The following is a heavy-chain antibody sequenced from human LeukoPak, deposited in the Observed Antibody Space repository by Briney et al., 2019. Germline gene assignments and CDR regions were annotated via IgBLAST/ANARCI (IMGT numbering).Heavy chain of an antibody. J-gene: IGHJ4*02. Sequence: GASVKVSCKASVGTFSSYAISWVRQAPGPGLEWMGRIIPIFGLANYAQTSQGRDLVTADKSTSTAYMELSSLRSEDTAVYYCAINLRDGGDYFDYWGQGTLVTVSS. CDR1: VGTFSSYA. V-gene: IGHV1-69*04. D-gene: IGHD5-24*01. CDR2: IIPIFGLA. CDR3: AINLRDGGDYFDY.